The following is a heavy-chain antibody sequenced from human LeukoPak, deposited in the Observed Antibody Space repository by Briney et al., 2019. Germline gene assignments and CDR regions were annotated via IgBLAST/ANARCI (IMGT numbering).Heavy chain of an antibody. Sequence: GGSLRLSCAASGFTFSSYSIHWVRQAPGKGLEWVSCLSSTSAFVSYADSVKGRFTISRDNAKNSLYLQMNSLRAEDTAVYYCARWGSELPNDAFDIWGQGTMVTVSS. V-gene: IGHV3-21*06. J-gene: IGHJ3*02. CDR1: GFTFSSYS. D-gene: IGHD6-25*01. CDR3: ARWGSELPNDAFDI. CDR2: LSSTSAFV.